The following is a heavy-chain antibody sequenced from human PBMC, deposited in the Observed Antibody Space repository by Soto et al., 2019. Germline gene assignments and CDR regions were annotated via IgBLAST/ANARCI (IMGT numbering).Heavy chain of an antibody. D-gene: IGHD1-1*01. Sequence: PGGSLRLSCAASGFTFSDSAINWVRQAPGKGLEWVSGLSGSGFSTYYADSVKGRFTISRDNSKNTLYLEMNSLRAEDTAVYYCAKPLRGFWRESMDVWGQGTTVTVSS. CDR2: LSGSGFST. CDR3: AKPLRGFWRESMDV. CDR1: GFTFSDSA. J-gene: IGHJ6*02. V-gene: IGHV3-23*01.